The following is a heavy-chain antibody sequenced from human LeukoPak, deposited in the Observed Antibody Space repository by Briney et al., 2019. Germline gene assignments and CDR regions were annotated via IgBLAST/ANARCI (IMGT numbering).Heavy chain of an antibody. CDR3: ARSIVGANDFDY. CDR2: IYYSGST. D-gene: IGHD1-26*01. J-gene: IGHJ4*02. V-gene: IGHV4-61*01. CDR1: GGSVSSGSYY. Sequence: SETLSLTCTVSGGSVSSGSYYWSWIRQPPGKGLEWIGYIYYSGSTNYNPSLKSRVTISVDTSKNQFSLKLSSVTAADTAVYYCARSIVGANDFDYSGQGTLVTVSS.